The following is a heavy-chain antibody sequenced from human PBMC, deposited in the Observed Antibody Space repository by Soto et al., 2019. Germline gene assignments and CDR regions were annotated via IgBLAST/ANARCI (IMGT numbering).Heavy chain of an antibody. CDR2: MNPNSGNT. Sequence: KVSCKASGYSFTTYDISWVRQATGQGLEWVGWMNPNSGNTGYAQKFQGRVTMTRSTSMSTAYMELSSLRSDDTAVYYCARGSNTWYDYWGQGTLVTVSS. D-gene: IGHD6-13*01. CDR1: GYSFTTYD. J-gene: IGHJ4*02. V-gene: IGHV1-8*02. CDR3: ARGSNTWYDY.